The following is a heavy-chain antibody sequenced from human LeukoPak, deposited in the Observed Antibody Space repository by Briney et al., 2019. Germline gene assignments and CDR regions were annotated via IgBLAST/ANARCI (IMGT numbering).Heavy chain of an antibody. V-gene: IGHV4-34*01. CDR2: IDHSGST. Sequence: SETLSLTCAVYGGSFSDYSWSWIRQSPGRGLEWIGEIDHSGSTNYNQSLKSRVTISVDTSKNQVSLELTSVTAADSALFYCARGSGAYDRTGNFYYYMDVWGKGTTVTVSS. D-gene: IGHD3-22*01. CDR3: ARGSGAYDRTGNFYYYMDV. J-gene: IGHJ6*03. CDR1: GGSFSDYS.